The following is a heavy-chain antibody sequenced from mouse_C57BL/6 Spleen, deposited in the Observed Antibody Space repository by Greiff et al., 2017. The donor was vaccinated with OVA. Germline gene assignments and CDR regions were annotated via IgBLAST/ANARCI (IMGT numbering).Heavy chain of an antibody. Sequence: LVESGAELVKPGASVKLSCKASGYTFTEYTIHWVKQRSGQGLEWIGWFYPGSGSIKYNEKFKDKATLTADKSSSTVYMELSRLTSEDSAVYFCARHVPNYYGSSYFDYWGQGTTLTVSS. J-gene: IGHJ2*01. V-gene: IGHV1-62-2*01. CDR1: GYTFTEYT. CDR3: ARHVPNYYGSSYFDY. D-gene: IGHD1-1*01. CDR2: FYPGSGSI.